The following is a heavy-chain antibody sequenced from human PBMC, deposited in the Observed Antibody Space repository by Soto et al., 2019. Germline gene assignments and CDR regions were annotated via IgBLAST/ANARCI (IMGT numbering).Heavy chain of an antibody. D-gene: IGHD3-3*01. CDR2: IIPIFGTA. CDR3: ARDLLRTTTNTPPIYYGMDV. Sequence: AVKVSCKASGGTFSSYAISWVRQAPGQGLEWMGGIIPIFGTANYAQKFQGRVTITADESTSTAYMELSSLRSEDTAVYYCARDLLRTTTNTPPIYYGMDVWGQGTTVTVSS. V-gene: IGHV1-69*13. J-gene: IGHJ6*02. CDR1: GGTFSSYA.